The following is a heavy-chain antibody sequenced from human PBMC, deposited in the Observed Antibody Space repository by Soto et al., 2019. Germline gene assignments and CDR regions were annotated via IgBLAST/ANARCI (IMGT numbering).Heavy chain of an antibody. Sequence: GASVKVSCKASGGTFSSYAISWVRQAPGQGLEWMGGIIPIFGTANYAQKFQARVTITADKSTSTAYMELSSLRSEDTAVYYCARAPLGAFDIWGQGTMVTVSS. CDR2: IIPIFGTA. V-gene: IGHV1-69*06. CDR1: GGTFSSYA. J-gene: IGHJ3*02. CDR3: ARAPLGAFDI.